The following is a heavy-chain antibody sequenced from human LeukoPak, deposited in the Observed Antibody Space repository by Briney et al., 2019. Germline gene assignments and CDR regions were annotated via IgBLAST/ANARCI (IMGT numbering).Heavy chain of an antibody. Sequence: PGGSLRLSCVASEFTFRSYWMTWVRQAPGKGLEWVSSISSSSSYIYYADSVKGRFTISRDNAKNSLYLQMNSLRAEDTAVYYCAKDPPFGVGRDSSGYVDYWGQGTLVTVSS. V-gene: IGHV3-21*04. CDR3: AKDPPFGVGRDSSGYVDY. CDR2: ISSSSSYI. D-gene: IGHD3-22*01. CDR1: EFTFRSYW. J-gene: IGHJ4*02.